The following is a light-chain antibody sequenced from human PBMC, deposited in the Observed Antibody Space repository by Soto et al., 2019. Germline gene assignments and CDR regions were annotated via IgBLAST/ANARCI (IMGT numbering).Light chain of an antibody. J-gene: IGKJ1*01. Sequence: EIVLTHCPVTLSLSPGERATLSFGASQSVSNNYLAWYQQKPGQAPRLLIYGASNRATGIPDRFSGSGSGTDFTLTISRLEPGDFAVYYCQQYGSSGTFGQGTKVDIK. CDR1: QSVSNNY. CDR2: GAS. V-gene: IGKV3-20*01. CDR3: QQYGSSGT.